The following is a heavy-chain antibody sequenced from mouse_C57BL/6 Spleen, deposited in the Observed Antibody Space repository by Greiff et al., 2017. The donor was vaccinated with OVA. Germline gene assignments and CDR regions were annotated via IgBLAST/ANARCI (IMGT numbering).Heavy chain of an antibody. CDR2: IYPGDGDT. D-gene: IGHD3-1*01. J-gene: IGHJ2*01. CDR3: ARSGWDYLDY. CDR1: GYAFSSYW. V-gene: IGHV1-80*01. Sequence: VQLQESGAELVKPGASVKISCTASGYAFSSYWMNWVKQRPGKGLEWIGQIYPGDGDTNYKGKFKGKVTLTADKSSSTAYMQLSSLTSEDSAVYFCARSGWDYLDYWGQGTTLTVSS.